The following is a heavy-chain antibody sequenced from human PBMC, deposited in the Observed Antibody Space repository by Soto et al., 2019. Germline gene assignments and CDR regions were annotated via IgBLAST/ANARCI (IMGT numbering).Heavy chain of an antibody. CDR1: GFSFSKYG. V-gene: IGHV3-30*03. D-gene: IGHD6-19*01. Sequence: QVALVESGGGVVRPGRSLRLSCGASGFSFSKYGMHWVRQAPGEGLEWLSLISYDGSKKWYAESVKGRFTISRDNSKNTLYLQMNSLRGDDTAVYFCATGYEVSPPVASAWYSNYFYGVDVWGRGTTVTVSS. CDR2: ISYDGSKK. CDR3: ATGYEVSPPVASAWYSNYFYGVDV. J-gene: IGHJ6*02.